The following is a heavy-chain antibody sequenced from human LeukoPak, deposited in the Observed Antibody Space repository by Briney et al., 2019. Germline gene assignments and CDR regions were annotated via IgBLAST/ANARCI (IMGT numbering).Heavy chain of an antibody. D-gene: IGHD3-16*01. CDR2: ISGSSAST. CDR1: GFILSSYA. V-gene: IGHV3-23*01. J-gene: IGHJ6*02. CDR3: VKDGDYYYYGMDV. Sequence: QSGGSMRLSCAASGFILSSYAMGWVRQAPRKGLGWVPPISGSSASTDYAYSVKDRFTIRRDNSKTSLYLPRNSLTTEDTAVYYCVKDGDYYYYGMDVWGQGTTVTASS.